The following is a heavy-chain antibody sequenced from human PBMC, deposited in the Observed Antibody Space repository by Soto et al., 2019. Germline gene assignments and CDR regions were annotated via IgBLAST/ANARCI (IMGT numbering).Heavy chain of an antibody. CDR2: INPNSGGT. Sequence: GASVKVSCKASGYTFTGYYMHWVRQAPGQGLEWMGWINPNSGGTNYAQKFQGRVTMTRDTSISTAYMELSRLRSDDTAVYYCARAYYDILTGYYTSYYYYGMDVWGQGTTVTVSS. J-gene: IGHJ6*02. CDR1: GYTFTGYY. D-gene: IGHD3-9*01. V-gene: IGHV1-2*02. CDR3: ARAYYDILTGYYTSYYYYGMDV.